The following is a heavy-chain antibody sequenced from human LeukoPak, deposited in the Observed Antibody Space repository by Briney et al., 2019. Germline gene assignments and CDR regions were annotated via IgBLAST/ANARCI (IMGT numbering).Heavy chain of an antibody. Sequence: SETLSLTCTVSGASISGYHWSWIRQPPGKGLEWIGFIYYSGSTNYNPSLKSRVTISVDTSKNQFSLKLSSVTAADTAVYYCARAGYCSSTSCYPLDYYYYGMDVWGQGTTVTVSS. D-gene: IGHD2-2*01. CDR3: ARAGYCSSTSCYPLDYYYYGMDV. J-gene: IGHJ6*02. V-gene: IGHV4-59*01. CDR2: IYYSGST. CDR1: GASISGYH.